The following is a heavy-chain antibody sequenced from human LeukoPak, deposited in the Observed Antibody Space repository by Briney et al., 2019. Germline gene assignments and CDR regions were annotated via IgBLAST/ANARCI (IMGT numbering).Heavy chain of an antibody. Sequence: SETLSLTCAVYGGSFSGYYWSWIRQPPGKGLEWIGEINHSGSTNYNPSLKSRVTMSVDTSKNQFSLKLSSVTAADTAVYYCARDVAGFPQHPDDAFDIWGQGTMVTVSS. V-gene: IGHV4-34*01. CDR3: ARDVAGFPQHPDDAFDI. J-gene: IGHJ3*02. D-gene: IGHD6-13*01. CDR2: INHSGST. CDR1: GGSFSGYY.